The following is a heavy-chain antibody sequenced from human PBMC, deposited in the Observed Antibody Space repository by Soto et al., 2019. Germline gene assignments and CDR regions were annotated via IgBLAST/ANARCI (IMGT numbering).Heavy chain of an antibody. J-gene: IGHJ6*02. V-gene: IGHV4-31*03. Sequence: SEMLSLTCTVSGGSISSGGYYWSWIRQHPGKGLEWIGYIYYSGSTYYNPSLKSRVTISVDTSKNQFSLKLSSVTAADTAVYYCARDVRYSSSWSLTQGNYYYYGMDVWGQGTTVTVSS. CDR2: IYYSGST. CDR1: GGSISSGGYY. D-gene: IGHD6-13*01. CDR3: ARDVRYSSSWSLTQGNYYYYGMDV.